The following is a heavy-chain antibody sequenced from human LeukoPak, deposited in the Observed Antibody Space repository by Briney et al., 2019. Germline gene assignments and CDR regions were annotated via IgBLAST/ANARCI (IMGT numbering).Heavy chain of an antibody. Sequence: PQTLSLTCTVSGGSVRSGGYYWNWIRKHPGKGLEWIGYLDYSGSTNYNPSLKSRISISTDTSKNQISLKLTSLTAADTAEYYCATQRDGYYNDAFDMWGQGTLVIVSS. CDR3: ATQRDGYYNDAFDM. D-gene: IGHD5-24*01. CDR1: GGSVRSGGYY. V-gene: IGHV4-31*03. J-gene: IGHJ3*02. CDR2: LDYSGST.